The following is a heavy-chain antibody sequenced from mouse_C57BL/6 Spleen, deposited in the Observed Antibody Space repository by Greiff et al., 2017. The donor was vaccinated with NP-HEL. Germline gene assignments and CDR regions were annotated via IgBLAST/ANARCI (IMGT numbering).Heavy chain of an antibody. D-gene: IGHD1-1*01. J-gene: IGHJ4*01. Sequence: QVQLKESGAELVKPGASVKMSCKASGYTFTTYPIEWMKQNHGKSLEWIGNFHPYNDDTKYNEKFKGKATLTVEKSSSTVYLELSRLTSDDSAVYYCAKGYYYGSSYAMDYWGQGTSVTVSS. CDR2: FHPYNDDT. CDR3: AKGYYYGSSYAMDY. V-gene: IGHV1-47*01. CDR1: GYTFTTYP.